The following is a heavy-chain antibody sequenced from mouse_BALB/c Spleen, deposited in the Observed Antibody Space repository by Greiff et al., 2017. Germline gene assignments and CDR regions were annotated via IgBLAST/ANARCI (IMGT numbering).Heavy chain of an antibody. D-gene: IGHD1-1*01. V-gene: IGHV1-80*01. CDR1: GYAFSSYW. Sequence: VQLQQSGAELVRPGSSVKISCKASGYAFSSYWMNWVKQRPGQGLEWIGQIYPGDGDTNYNGKFKGKATLTADKSSSTAYMQLSSLTSEDSAVYFCASEYYGSSYGGRYFDYWGQGTTLTVSS. CDR3: ASEYYGSSYGGRYFDY. J-gene: IGHJ2*01. CDR2: IYPGDGDT.